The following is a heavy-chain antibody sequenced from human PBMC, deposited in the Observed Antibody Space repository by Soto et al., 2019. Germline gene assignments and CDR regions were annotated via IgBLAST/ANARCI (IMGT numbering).Heavy chain of an antibody. J-gene: IGHJ4*02. CDR1: GFTFDDYA. CDR3: AKSYYIWGSYRYTRNYFDY. CDR2: ISWNSGSI. D-gene: IGHD3-16*02. Sequence: GGSLRLSCAASGFTFDDYAMHWVRQAPGKGLERVSGISWNSGSIGYADSVKGRFTISRDNAKNSLYLQMNSLRAEDTALYYCAKSYYIWGSYRYTRNYFDYWGQGTLVTVSS. V-gene: IGHV3-9*01.